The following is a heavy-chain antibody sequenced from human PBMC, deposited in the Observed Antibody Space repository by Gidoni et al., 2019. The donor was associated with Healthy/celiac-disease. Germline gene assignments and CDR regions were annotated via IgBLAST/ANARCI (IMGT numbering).Heavy chain of an antibody. V-gene: IGHV4-39*01. Sequence: QLQLQESGPGLVKPSETLSLTCTVSGGSISSSSYYWGWIRQPPGKGLAWIGSIYYSGSTYYNPSLKSRVTISIDTSKNQFSLKLSSVTAADTAVYYCARLRYYYDSSEGWFDPWGQGTLVTVSS. CDR1: GGSISSSSYY. CDR2: IYYSGST. D-gene: IGHD3-22*01. J-gene: IGHJ5*02. CDR3: ARLRYYYDSSEGWFDP.